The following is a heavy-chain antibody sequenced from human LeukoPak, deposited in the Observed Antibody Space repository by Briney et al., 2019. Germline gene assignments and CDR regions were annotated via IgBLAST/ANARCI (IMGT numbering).Heavy chain of an antibody. Sequence: GGTLRLSCAASGFTFRSYGMSWVRQAPGKGLEWVSSISGSGGSTYFADSVKGRFTISRDNSKNTLCLQMNSLRAEDTAVYYCAKEIWPTVTTPGHTHFDYWGQGTLVTVSS. CDR3: AKEIWPTVTTPGHTHFDY. D-gene: IGHD4-17*01. J-gene: IGHJ4*02. CDR1: GFTFRSYG. V-gene: IGHV3-23*01. CDR2: ISGSGGST.